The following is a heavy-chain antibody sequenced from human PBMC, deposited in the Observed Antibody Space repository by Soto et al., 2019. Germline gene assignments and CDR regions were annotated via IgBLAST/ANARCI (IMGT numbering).Heavy chain of an antibody. J-gene: IGHJ6*02. D-gene: IGHD3-10*01. V-gene: IGHV3-30-3*01. CDR3: ARVLKGITMVRGVTKKYYYYYGMDV. CDR1: GFTFSSYA. Sequence: GGSLRLSCAASGFTFSSYAMHWVRRAPGKGLEWVAVISYDGSNKYYADSVKGRFTISRDNSKNTLYLQMNSLRAEDTAVYYCARVLKGITMVRGVTKKYYYYYGMDVWGQGTTVTVSS. CDR2: ISYDGSNK.